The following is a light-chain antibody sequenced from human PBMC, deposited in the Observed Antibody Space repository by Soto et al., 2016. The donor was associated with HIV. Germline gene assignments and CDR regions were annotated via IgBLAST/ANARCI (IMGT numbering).Light chain of an antibody. CDR3: TKYDDVPAT. V-gene: IGKV1-27*01. J-gene: IGKJ4*01. Sequence: DIQMTQSPSSLSASVGDRVTVTCRASQGISSSLAWYQQKPGKVPKLLIYAASSLQSGVPSRFSGSGSGTDFTLTISSLQPEDVATYYCTKYDDVPATFGGGTKVEIK. CDR1: QGISSS. CDR2: AAS.